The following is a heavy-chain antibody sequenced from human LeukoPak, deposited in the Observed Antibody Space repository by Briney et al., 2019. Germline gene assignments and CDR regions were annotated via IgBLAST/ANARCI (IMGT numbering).Heavy chain of an antibody. CDR3: ARMRRMPNYFGY. D-gene: IGHD1-14*01. CDR2: IYYSGST. CDR1: GGSISSSSYY. V-gene: IGHV4-39*01. J-gene: IGHJ4*02. Sequence: SETLSLTCTVSGGSISSSSYYWGWIRQPPGKGLEWIGSIYYSGSTYYNPSLKSRVTISVDTSKNQFSLKLSSVTAADTAVYYCARMRRMPNYFGYWGQGTLVTVSS.